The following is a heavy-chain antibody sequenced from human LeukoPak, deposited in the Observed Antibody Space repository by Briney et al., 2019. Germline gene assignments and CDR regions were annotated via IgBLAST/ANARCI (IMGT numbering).Heavy chain of an antibody. V-gene: IGHV1-69*05. CDR3: AREVQPHCSTTSCSGNY. CDR1: GGTFSIYA. D-gene: IGHD2-2*01. CDR2: ISPIFGPP. Sequence: ASVKVSCKASGGTFSIYAMNWLRQAPGQGLEWMGRISPIFGPPTYAQEFQGRITIITDQSTNMAYMELSSLRSEDTAVYYCAREVQPHCSTTSCSGNYWGQGTLVTVSS. J-gene: IGHJ4*02.